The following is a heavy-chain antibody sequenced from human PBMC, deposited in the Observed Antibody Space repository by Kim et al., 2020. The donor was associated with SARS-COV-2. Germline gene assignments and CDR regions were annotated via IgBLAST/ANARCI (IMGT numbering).Heavy chain of an antibody. D-gene: IGHD1-26*01. CDR2: IKEDGSEK. Sequence: GGSLRLSCAASGFTFKTYWMTWVRQAPGKGLEWVASIKEDGSEKYYVDSVKGRFTISRDNAKNSLYLQMNSLRLDDTAVYYCARRGLAEYWGQGTLVTVS. J-gene: IGHJ4*02. CDR1: GFTFKTYW. CDR3: ARRGLAEY. V-gene: IGHV3-7*01.